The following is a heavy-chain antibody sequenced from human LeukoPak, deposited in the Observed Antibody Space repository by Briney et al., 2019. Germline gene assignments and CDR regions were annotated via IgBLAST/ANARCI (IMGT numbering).Heavy chain of an antibody. Sequence: SETLSLTCAVSGDSISESYWWTWVRQPPGRELQWIGEIFHSGSTNYNPSLQSRVTMSVDKSKNQFILKLSSVSAADTAVYYCARGMTGYLTWGQGILVTVSS. D-gene: IGHD3-9*01. CDR2: IFHSGST. CDR3: ARGMTGYLT. V-gene: IGHV4-4*02. CDR1: GDSISESYW. J-gene: IGHJ5*02.